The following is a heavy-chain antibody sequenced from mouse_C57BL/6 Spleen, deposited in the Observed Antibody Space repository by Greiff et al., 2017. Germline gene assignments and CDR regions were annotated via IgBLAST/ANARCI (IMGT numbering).Heavy chain of an antibody. CDR3: TRRGSSGLYAMDY. D-gene: IGHD3-2*02. V-gene: IGHV1-15*01. J-gene: IGHJ4*01. Sequence: QVQLQQSGAELVRPGASVTLSCKASGYTFTDYEMHWVKQTPVHGLEWIGAIDPETGGTAYNQKFKGKAILTADKSSSTAYMELRSLTSEDSAVYYCTRRGSSGLYAMDYWGQGTSVTVSS. CDR2: IDPETGGT. CDR1: GYTFTDYE.